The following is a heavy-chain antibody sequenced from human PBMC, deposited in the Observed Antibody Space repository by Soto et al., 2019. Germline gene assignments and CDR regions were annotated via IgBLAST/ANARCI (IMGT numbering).Heavy chain of an antibody. Sequence: NPSETLSLTCTVSGGSISSGDYYWSWIRQPPGKGLEWIGYIYYSGSTYYNPSLKSRVTISVDTSKNQFSLKLSSVTAADTAVYYCASFKPDDFWSGSSVWFDPWGKGTLATVSS. CDR1: GGSISSGDYY. J-gene: IGHJ5*02. CDR3: ASFKPDDFWSGSSVWFDP. CDR2: IYYSGST. V-gene: IGHV4-30-4*01. D-gene: IGHD3-3*01.